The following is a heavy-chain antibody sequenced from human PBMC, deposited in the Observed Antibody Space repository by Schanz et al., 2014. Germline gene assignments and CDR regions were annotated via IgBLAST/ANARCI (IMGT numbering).Heavy chain of an antibody. D-gene: IGHD3-22*01. CDR3: ARSNYYDNSDYYNSFDY. Sequence: QVQLVQSGAEVKKPGSSMKVSCKASGYTFTSYGINWVRQAPGQGLEWMGRIIPILGIANYAQKFQGRVTNTADKSTSTAYMDLSSLRPEDTAVYYCARSNYYDNSDYYNSFDYWGQGTLVTVSS. J-gene: IGHJ4*02. V-gene: IGHV1-69*02. CDR1: GYTFTSYG. CDR2: IIPILGIA.